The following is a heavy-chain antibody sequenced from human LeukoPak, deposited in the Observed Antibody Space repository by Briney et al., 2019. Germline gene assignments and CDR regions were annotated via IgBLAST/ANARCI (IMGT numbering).Heavy chain of an antibody. CDR2: ISYDGSNK. CDR1: GFTFSSYG. V-gene: IGHV3-30*18. Sequence: QTGGSLRLSCAASGFTFSSYGMHWVRQAPGKGPEWVAVISYDGSNKYYADSVKGRFTISRDNSKNTLYLQMNSLRAEDTAVYYCAKERYDILTGYYNYYYGMDVWGQGTTVTVSS. D-gene: IGHD3-9*01. CDR3: AKERYDILTGYYNYYYGMDV. J-gene: IGHJ6*02.